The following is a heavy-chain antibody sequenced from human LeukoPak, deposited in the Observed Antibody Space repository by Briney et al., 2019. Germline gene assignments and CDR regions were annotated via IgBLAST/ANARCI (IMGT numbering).Heavy chain of an antibody. CDR2: ISSDGSNT. CDR3: ARQNRDFDY. V-gene: IGHV3-74*01. D-gene: IGHD1-14*01. J-gene: IGHJ4*02. CDR1: GFTFSSYS. Sequence: GGSLRLSCAASGFTFSSYSMHWVRQAPGKGLVWVSRISSDGSNTNYADSVKGRFTISRDSAKNTLYLQMNSLRAEDTALYYFARQNRDFDYWGQGTLVTVSS.